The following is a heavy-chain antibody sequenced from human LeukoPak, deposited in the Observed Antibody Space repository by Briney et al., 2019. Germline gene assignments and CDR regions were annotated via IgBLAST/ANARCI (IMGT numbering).Heavy chain of an antibody. CDR1: GFTFSGYS. V-gene: IGHV3-48*01. J-gene: IGHJ4*02. CDR3: ARENSGSQKDY. D-gene: IGHD1-26*01. CDR2: ISGSSSAK. Sequence: GGSLRLSCAVSGFTFSGYSMNWVRQAPGKGLEWVSFISGSSSAKYYADSVKGRFTISRDNSKNTLYLQMNSLRAEDTAVYYCARENSGSQKDYWGQGTLVTVSS.